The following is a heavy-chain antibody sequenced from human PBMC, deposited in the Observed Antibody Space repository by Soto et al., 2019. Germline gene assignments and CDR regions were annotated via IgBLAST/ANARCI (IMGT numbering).Heavy chain of an antibody. V-gene: IGHV3-30-3*01. CDR1: GFTFSSYA. J-gene: IGHJ4*02. Sequence: QVQLVESGGGVVQPGRSLRLSCAASGFTFSSYAMHWVRQAPGKGLEWVAVISYDGSNKYYADSVKGRFTISRDNSKNTLYLQMNSLRAEDTAVYYCARRVGAITYYFDYWDQGTLVTVSS. CDR2: ISYDGSNK. D-gene: IGHD1-26*01. CDR3: ARRVGAITYYFDY.